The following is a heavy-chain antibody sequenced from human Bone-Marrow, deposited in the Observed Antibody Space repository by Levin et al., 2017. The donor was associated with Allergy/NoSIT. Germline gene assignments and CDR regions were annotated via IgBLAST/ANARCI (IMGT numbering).Heavy chain of an antibody. V-gene: IGHV3-30-3*01. CDR3: ARDRPGYFDY. Sequence: LGESLKISCAASGFTFSSYAMHWVRQAPGKGLEWVAVISYDGSNKYYADSVKGRFTISRDNSKNTLYLQMNSLRAEDTAVYYCARDRPGYFDYWGQGTLVTVSS. CDR1: GFTFSSYA. CDR2: ISYDGSNK. J-gene: IGHJ4*02. D-gene: IGHD6-6*01.